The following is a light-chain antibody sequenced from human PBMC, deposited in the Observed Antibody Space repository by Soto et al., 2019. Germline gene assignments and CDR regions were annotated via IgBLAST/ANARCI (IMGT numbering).Light chain of an antibody. Sequence: QSVLTQAASVSGSPGQSITISCTGTSSDIGGSDYVSWYQKHPGKAPKVIIYEVSDRPSGVSDRCSGSKSGNTASLTIAGLQAEDEADYYCSSYVTSGTLVVGGGTKLTVL. V-gene: IGLV2-14*01. J-gene: IGLJ3*02. CDR1: SSDIGGSDY. CDR3: SSYVTSGTLV. CDR2: EVS.